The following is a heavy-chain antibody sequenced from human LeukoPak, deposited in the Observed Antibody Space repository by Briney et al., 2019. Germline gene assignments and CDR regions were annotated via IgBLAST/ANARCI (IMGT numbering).Heavy chain of an antibody. CDR3: AKEVFYFDTSGRLFFDY. J-gene: IGHJ4*02. Sequence: HPGRSLRLSCAVSGFTFSSYGMHWVRQAPGKGLEWVAVMSYDGSNKYYADSVKGRFTISRDNSKNTLSLQMNSLRPGDTAVYYCAKEVFYFDTSGRLFFDYWGRGTLVTVSS. V-gene: IGHV3-30*18. CDR1: GFTFSSYG. D-gene: IGHD3-22*01. CDR2: MSYDGSNK.